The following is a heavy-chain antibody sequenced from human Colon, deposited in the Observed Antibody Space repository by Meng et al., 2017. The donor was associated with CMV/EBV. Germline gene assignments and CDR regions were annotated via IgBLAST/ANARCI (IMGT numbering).Heavy chain of an antibody. CDR1: GFTFSSYW. Sequence: GGSLRLSCAASGFTFSSYWMNWVRQAPGKGLEWVANIKKDGSEKNYVDSVKGRFTISRDNAKNALYLQVNSLRAEDAAVYYCVLVMPPARDYWGQGTLVTVSS. V-gene: IGHV3-7*01. J-gene: IGHJ4*02. CDR3: VLVMPPARDY. CDR2: IKKDGSEK. D-gene: IGHD2-2*01.